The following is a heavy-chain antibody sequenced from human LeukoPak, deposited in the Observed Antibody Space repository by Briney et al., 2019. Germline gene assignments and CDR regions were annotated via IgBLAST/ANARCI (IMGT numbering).Heavy chain of an antibody. J-gene: IGHJ4*02. V-gene: IGHV4-30-4*01. CDR2: IYYSGST. CDR3: ARRKYSSGWAFDY. CDR1: GGSISSGDYY. D-gene: IGHD6-19*01. Sequence: PSETLSLTCTVSGGSISSGDYYWSWIRQPPGKGLEWIGYIYYSGSTYYNPSLKSRVTISVDTSKNQFSLKLSSVAAADTAVYYCARRKYSSGWAFDYWGQGTLVTVSS.